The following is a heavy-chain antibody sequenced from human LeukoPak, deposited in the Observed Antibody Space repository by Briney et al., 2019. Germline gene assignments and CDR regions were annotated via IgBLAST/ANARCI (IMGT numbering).Heavy chain of an antibody. CDR2: VSSSGSTM. J-gene: IGHJ3*02. D-gene: IGHD3-22*01. CDR3: ARMGTMSDAFDI. Sequence: GGSLRLSCAASGFTFSDYYMSWIRQTPGKGLEWVLYVSSSGSTMYYADSVKGRFTISRDNAKNSLYLQMNSLRAEDTAVYYCARMGTMSDAFDIWGQGTMVTVSS. CDR1: GFTFSDYY. V-gene: IGHV3-11*01.